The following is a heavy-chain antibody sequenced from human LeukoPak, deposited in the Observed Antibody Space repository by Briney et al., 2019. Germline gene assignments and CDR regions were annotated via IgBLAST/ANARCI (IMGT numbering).Heavy chain of an antibody. V-gene: IGHV5-51*01. CDR3: ARRVDTAMVPSAFDI. CDR1: GYSFTSYW. D-gene: IGHD5-18*01. CDR2: IYPGDSGT. J-gene: IGHJ3*02. Sequence: GESLKISCKGSGYSFTSYWIGWVRQMPGKGLEWMGIIYPGDSGTRYSPSFQGQVTISADKSISTAYLQWSSLKASDTAMYYCARRVDTAMVPSAFDIWGQGTMVTVSS.